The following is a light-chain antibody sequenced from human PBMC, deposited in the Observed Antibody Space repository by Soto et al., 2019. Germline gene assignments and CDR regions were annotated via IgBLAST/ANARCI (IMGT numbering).Light chain of an antibody. CDR3: QQRSNWTLT. Sequence: EIVLTQSPATLSLSPGERATLSCRASQSVSSYLAWYQQKPGQAPRLLIYDAANRATGIPARFSSSGSWTGFSFFISILEPEDFAVYYCQQRSNWTLTFGGGTKVKIK. V-gene: IGKV3-11*01. CDR1: QSVSSY. J-gene: IGKJ4*01. CDR2: DAA.